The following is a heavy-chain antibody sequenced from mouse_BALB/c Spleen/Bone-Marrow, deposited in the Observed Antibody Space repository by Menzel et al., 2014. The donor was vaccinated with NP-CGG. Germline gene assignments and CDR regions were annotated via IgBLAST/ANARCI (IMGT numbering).Heavy chain of an antibody. J-gene: IGHJ2*01. Sequence: VKLMESGAELVRPGASVTLSCKASGYTFTDYEMHWVKQTPVHGLEWIGAIDPETGGTAYNQKFKGKATLTADKSSSTAYMELRSLTSEDSAVYYCTREGYGNSYYFDYWGQGTTLTVPS. CDR3: TREGYGNSYYFDY. D-gene: IGHD2-1*01. CDR2: IDPETGGT. V-gene: IGHV1-15*01. CDR1: GYTFTDYE.